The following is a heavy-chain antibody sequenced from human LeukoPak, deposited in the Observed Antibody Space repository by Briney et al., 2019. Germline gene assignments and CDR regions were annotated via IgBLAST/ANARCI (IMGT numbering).Heavy chain of an antibody. CDR2: IYYSGST. J-gene: IGHJ3*02. CDR3: GRQGYAAMAAFDI. D-gene: IGHD5-18*01. Sequence: SETLSLTCSVSGDSISSSSHYWAWIRQPPGKGLEWVGSIYYSGSTYYNPSLKSRVTISKDTSKNQFSLKLNSVTAADTALYHCGRQGYAAMAAFDIWGQGTMVTVSS. CDR1: GDSISSSSHY. V-gene: IGHV4-39*01.